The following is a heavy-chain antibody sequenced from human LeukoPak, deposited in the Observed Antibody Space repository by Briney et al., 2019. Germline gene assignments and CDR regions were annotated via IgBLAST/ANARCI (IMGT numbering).Heavy chain of an antibody. Sequence: PGRSRRLSCAASGFTFSRYGMHWVRQAPGKGLEWVAVIWYDGSNKYYADSVKGRFTIPRDKSKNTLYLQMNSLRAEDTAVYYCAREYYDSMGGEPLDYWGQGTLVTVSS. CDR3: AREYYDSMGGEPLDY. V-gene: IGHV3-33*01. J-gene: IGHJ4*02. CDR1: GFTFSRYG. D-gene: IGHD3-22*01. CDR2: IWYDGSNK.